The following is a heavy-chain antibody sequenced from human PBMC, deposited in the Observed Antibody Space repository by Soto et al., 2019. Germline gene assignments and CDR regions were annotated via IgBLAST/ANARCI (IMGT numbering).Heavy chain of an antibody. Sequence: PGESLKISCKGSGYSFTSYWIGWVRQMPGKGLEWMGIIYPGDSDTRYSPSFQGQVTISADKSISTAYLQWSSLKASDTAMYYCARGGEYCSGGSCYHPYYYYYMDVWGKGTTVTVSS. V-gene: IGHV5-51*01. CDR2: IYPGDSDT. CDR1: GYSFTSYW. J-gene: IGHJ6*03. D-gene: IGHD2-15*01. CDR3: ARGGEYCSGGSCYHPYYYYYMDV.